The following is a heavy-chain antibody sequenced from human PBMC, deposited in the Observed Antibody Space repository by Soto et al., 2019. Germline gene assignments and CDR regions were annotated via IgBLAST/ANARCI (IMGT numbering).Heavy chain of an antibody. CDR1: GFAFSNYA. Sequence: GGSLRLSCAASGFAFSNYAMHWVRQAPGKGLEWVAVISYDGSNQYSADSVKGRFTISRDDSKNMLYLQMNSLRAEDTAVYYCAKDYGADWGQGTLVTVSS. V-gene: IGHV3-30-3*01. J-gene: IGHJ4*02. CDR2: ISYDGSNQ. D-gene: IGHD4-17*01. CDR3: AKDYGAD.